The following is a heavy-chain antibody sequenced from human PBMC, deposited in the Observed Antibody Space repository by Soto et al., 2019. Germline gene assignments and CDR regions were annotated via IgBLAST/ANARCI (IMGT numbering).Heavy chain of an antibody. Sequence: PGGSLRLSCEASGFTFSNAWMSWVRQAPGKGLEWAGRIKSKTDGGTIDYAAPVKGRFTISRDNAKNSLYLQMNSLRAEDTAVYYCAPIVVVINGAAFDIWGQGTMVTVSS. V-gene: IGHV3-15*01. CDR1: GFTFSNAW. CDR2: IKSKTDGGTI. J-gene: IGHJ3*02. D-gene: IGHD3-22*01. CDR3: APIVVVINGAAFDI.